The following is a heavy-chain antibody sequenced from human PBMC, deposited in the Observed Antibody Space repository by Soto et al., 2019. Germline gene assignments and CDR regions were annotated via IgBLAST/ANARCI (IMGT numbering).Heavy chain of an antibody. CDR3: AMVDNYVTPTPQDV. Sequence: QVQLVQSGDEVRKPRSSVKVSCKASGYIFVNYGIAWVRQAPGQGLEWMGWSSPYSGNTHYSSKVQGRLTMTTDTSTSTAYMDLGSLTSDDTAVYYCAMVDNYVTPTPQDVWGQGTTVTVSS. CDR2: SSPYSGNT. J-gene: IGHJ6*02. D-gene: IGHD3-16*01. CDR1: GYIFVNYG. V-gene: IGHV1-18*01.